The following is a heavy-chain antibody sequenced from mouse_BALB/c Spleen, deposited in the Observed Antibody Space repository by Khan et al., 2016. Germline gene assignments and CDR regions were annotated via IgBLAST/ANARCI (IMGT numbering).Heavy chain of an antibody. V-gene: IGHV2-6-2*01. CDR3: ARQDYRSYAMDY. J-gene: IGHJ4*01. CDR1: GFSLTSYG. CDR2: IWGDGNT. Sequence: QVQLKESGPDLVAPSQSLSITCTVSGFSLTSYGVHWVRQPPGKGLEWLVVIWGDGNTSYNSTLKSRLSISKDNSKSQVFLKMISLQTDDTAMYYCARQDYRSYAMDYWGQGTSVTVSS. D-gene: IGHD2-14*01.